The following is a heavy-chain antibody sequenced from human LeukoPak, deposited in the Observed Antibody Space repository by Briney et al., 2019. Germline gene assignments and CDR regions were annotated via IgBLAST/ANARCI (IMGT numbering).Heavy chain of an antibody. D-gene: IGHD3-22*01. Sequence: GRSLRLSCSASGFTFTSYGMHWVRQAPGKGLEWVAVISYDGITNYYADSVKGRFTVSRDNSENTLYLQMNSLRADDTAVYYCARDPYDSSWGLCYFDYWGQGNLVTVSS. CDR1: GFTFTSYG. V-gene: IGHV3-30*03. CDR2: ISYDGITN. J-gene: IGHJ4*02. CDR3: ARDPYDSSWGLCYFDY.